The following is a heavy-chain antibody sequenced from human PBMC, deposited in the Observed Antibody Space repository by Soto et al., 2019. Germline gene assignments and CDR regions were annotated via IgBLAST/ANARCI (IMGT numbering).Heavy chain of an antibody. CDR3: AKGASGLLWSCDY. J-gene: IGHJ4*02. D-gene: IGHD3-16*01. CDR2: ISGSGGST. Sequence: PGGSLRLSCAASGFTFSSYAVTWVHQAPGKGLEWVSTISGSGGSTYYADSVKGRFTISRDNSKNTLYLHTNSLRAEDTAVYFCAKGASGLLWSCDYWGQGTLVTVSS. V-gene: IGHV3-23*01. CDR1: GFTFSSYA.